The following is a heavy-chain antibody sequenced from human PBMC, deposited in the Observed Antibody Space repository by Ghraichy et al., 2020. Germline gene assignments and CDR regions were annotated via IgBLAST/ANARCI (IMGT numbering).Heavy chain of an antibody. CDR2: INHSGST. V-gene: IGHV4-34*01. D-gene: IGHD1-26*01. CDR1: GGSFSGYY. Sequence: SETLSLTCAVYGGSFSGYYWSWTRQPPGKGLEWIGEINHSGSTNYNPSLKSRVTISVDTSKNQFSLRLGSVTAADTAVYYCARGSGSYSGGGWYFDLWGRGTLVTVSS. CDR3: ARGSGSYSGGGWYFDL. J-gene: IGHJ2*01.